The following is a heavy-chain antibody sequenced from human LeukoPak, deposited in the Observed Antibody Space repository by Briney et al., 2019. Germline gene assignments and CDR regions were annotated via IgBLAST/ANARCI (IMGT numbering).Heavy chain of an antibody. D-gene: IGHD1-14*01. CDR2: IYYSGST. CDR3: ARGDRYYFDY. Sequence: SETLSLTCTVFGGSISSGGYYWSWIRQHPGKGLEWIGYIYYSGSTYYNPSLKSRVTISVDTSKNQFSLKLSSVTAADTAVYYCARGDRYYFDYWGQGTLVTVSS. V-gene: IGHV4-31*03. CDR1: GGSISSGGYY. J-gene: IGHJ4*02.